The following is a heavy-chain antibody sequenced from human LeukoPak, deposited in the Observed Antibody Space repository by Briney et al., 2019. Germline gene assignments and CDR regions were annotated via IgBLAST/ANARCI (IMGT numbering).Heavy chain of an antibody. Sequence: PSETLSLTCAVSGGSVSSGSYSWSWIRQPPGKGLEWIGYIYHSGSTTYNPSLKSRVTISLDRSKNQFSLKLSSVTAADTAVYYCARGSYYYDSSGYYRFDYWGQGTLVTVSS. CDR1: GGSVSSGSYS. CDR2: IYHSGST. CDR3: ARGSYYYDSSGYYRFDY. J-gene: IGHJ4*02. D-gene: IGHD3-22*01. V-gene: IGHV4-30-2*01.